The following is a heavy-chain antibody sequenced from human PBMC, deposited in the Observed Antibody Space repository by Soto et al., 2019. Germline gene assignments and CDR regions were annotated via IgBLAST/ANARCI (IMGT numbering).Heavy chain of an antibody. CDR2: LSWNSGTI. CDR1: GFTFDDYA. J-gene: IGHJ4*02. CDR3: AKAESSGWYYSLDY. V-gene: IGHV3-9*01. Sequence: EVQLVESGGGLVQPGKSLRLSCAASGFTFDDYAMHWVRQVPGKGLEWVSGLSWNSGTIDYADSVKGRFTISRDNAKNTLHLQMNSLKPEATAFYYCAKAESSGWYYSLDYWGQGTLVTVSS. D-gene: IGHD6-19*01.